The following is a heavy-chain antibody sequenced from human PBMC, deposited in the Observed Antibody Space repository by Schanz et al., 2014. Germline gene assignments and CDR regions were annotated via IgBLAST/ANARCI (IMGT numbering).Heavy chain of an antibody. J-gene: IGHJ4*02. CDR2: ISYEGSKK. CDR1: GFTFSSYG. Sequence: QVQLVESGGGVVQPGRSLRLSCAASGFTFSSYGMHWVRQAPGKGLEWVAVISYEGSKKYYPDSVRGRFTISRDNAKNTLYLQMNSLRAEDTAVYYCVRDTDYHFDYWGQGTLVTVSS. V-gene: IGHV3-30*19. CDR3: VRDTDYHFDY. D-gene: IGHD4-17*01.